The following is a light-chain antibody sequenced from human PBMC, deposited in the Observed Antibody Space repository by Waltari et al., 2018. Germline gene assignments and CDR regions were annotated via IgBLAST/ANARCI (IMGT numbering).Light chain of an antibody. Sequence: EIVLTQSPGTLSLSPGERATLSCRASQSVSSSYLAWYQQQPGKAPRVLIHGASNRATGIPDSFSGSGSGTDFPLTIRILEPEXXXVYYCQQYGSSPWTFGQGTKVEIK. J-gene: IGKJ1*01. CDR1: QSVSSSY. CDR2: GAS. CDR3: QQYGSSPWT. V-gene: IGKV3-20*01.